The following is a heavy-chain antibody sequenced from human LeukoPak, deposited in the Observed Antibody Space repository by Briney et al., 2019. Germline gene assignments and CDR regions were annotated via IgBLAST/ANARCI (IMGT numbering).Heavy chain of an antibody. Sequence: ASVKGSCKASGYTFTGYYLHLVRQAPGQGLEWMGRINPSSGDTNYAQKSQGRVTMTRDTSISTAYLELSTLTSDDTAVYFCARVSVAGTPDRDYFDYWGQGTLVTVSS. D-gene: IGHD6-19*01. V-gene: IGHV1-2*02. CDR1: GYTFTGYY. J-gene: IGHJ4*02. CDR2: INPSSGDT. CDR3: ARVSVAGTPDRDYFDY.